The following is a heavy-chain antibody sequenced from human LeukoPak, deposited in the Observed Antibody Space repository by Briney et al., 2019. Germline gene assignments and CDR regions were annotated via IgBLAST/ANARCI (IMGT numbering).Heavy chain of an antibody. CDR1: GFSFRSHW. J-gene: IGHJ4*02. CDR2: IKKDGSEK. Sequence: GGSLRLSCAASGFSFRSHWMSWVRQAPGKGLEWVANIKKDGSEKYYVDSVKGRFTISRDNAKNTLYLQMNSLRAEDTAVYYCAKDTGYCYDSSGYKDYWGQGTLVTASS. V-gene: IGHV3-7*01. CDR3: AKDTGYCYDSSGYKDY. D-gene: IGHD3-22*01.